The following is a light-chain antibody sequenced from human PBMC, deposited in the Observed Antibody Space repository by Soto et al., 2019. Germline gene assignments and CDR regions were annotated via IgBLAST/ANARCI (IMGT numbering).Light chain of an antibody. Sequence: DIPLTQSSSTLSASVGDRVTITCRASQSIRSWLAWYQQKPGKAPKLLIYKASSLESGVPSRFSGSGSGTEFTLTISSLQPDDFATYYCQHYNSYSWTFGQGTKVDNK. V-gene: IGKV1-5*03. CDR1: QSIRSW. CDR2: KAS. J-gene: IGKJ1*01. CDR3: QHYNSYSWT.